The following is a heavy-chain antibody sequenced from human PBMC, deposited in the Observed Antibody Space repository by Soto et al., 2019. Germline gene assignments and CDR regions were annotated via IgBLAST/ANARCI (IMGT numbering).Heavy chain of an antibody. J-gene: IGHJ4*02. V-gene: IGHV3-30*18. D-gene: IGHD3-3*01. CDR2: ISYDGSNK. Sequence: QVQLVESGGGVVQPGRSLRLSCAASGFTFSSYGMHWVRQAPGKGLEWVAVISYDGSNKYYADSVKGRFTISRDNSKNTLYLQMNSLRAEDTAVYYCAKESTIFGVVMSFDYWGQGTLVTVSS. CDR1: GFTFSSYG. CDR3: AKESTIFGVVMSFDY.